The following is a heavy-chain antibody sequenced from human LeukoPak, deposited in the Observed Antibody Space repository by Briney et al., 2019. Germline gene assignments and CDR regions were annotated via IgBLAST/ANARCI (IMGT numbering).Heavy chain of an antibody. CDR2: ISYDGSSE. V-gene: IGHV3-30*03. CDR3: ATRKLGNDY. CDR1: GFTFSSYG. D-gene: IGHD7-27*01. Sequence: GGSLRLSCVGSGFTFSSYGIHWVRQLPGKGPEWVAIISYDGSSEFYADSVKGRFKISRDNSKNTVNLQMNSLGVEDTAVYYCATRKLGNDYWGQGTLVTVS. J-gene: IGHJ4*02.